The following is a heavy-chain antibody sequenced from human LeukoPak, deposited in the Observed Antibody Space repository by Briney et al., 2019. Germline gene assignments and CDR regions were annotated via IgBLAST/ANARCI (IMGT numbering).Heavy chain of an antibody. CDR3: ARASGFYDSSGLFDY. V-gene: IGHV4-4*07. Sequence: SETPSLTCTVSGGSIRSYYWSWIRQPAGKGLEWIGRISSSGSTNYNPSLKSRVTISVDTSKNQFSLKLSSVTAADTAVYYCARASGFYDSSGLFDYWGQGTLVTVSS. CDR1: GGSIRSYY. J-gene: IGHJ4*02. D-gene: IGHD3-22*01. CDR2: ISSSGST.